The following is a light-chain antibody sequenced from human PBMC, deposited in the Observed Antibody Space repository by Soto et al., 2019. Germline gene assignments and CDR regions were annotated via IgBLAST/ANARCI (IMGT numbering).Light chain of an antibody. J-gene: IGLJ7*01. Sequence: QSALTQPRSVSGSPGQSVTISCTGTSSDVGGYNYVSWYQQHPGKAPKLMIYDVSKRPSRVPDRFSGSKSRNTASLTISGLQAEDEAGYYCCSYAGSYPVIFGGGTQLTVL. V-gene: IGLV2-11*01. CDR3: CSYAGSYPVI. CDR1: SSDVGGYNY. CDR2: DVS.